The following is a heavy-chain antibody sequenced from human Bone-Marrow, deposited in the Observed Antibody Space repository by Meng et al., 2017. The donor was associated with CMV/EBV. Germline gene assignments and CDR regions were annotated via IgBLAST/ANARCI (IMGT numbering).Heavy chain of an antibody. V-gene: IGHV4-34*01. CDR2: INHSGST. D-gene: IGHD2-8*01. Sequence: SETLSLTCTVYGGSFSGYYWSWIRQPPGKGLEWIGEINHSGSTNYNPSLKSRVTISVDTSKNQFSLKLSSVTAADTAVYYCARGMGSYYFDYWGQGTLVTVSS. J-gene: IGHJ4*02. CDR1: GGSFSGYY. CDR3: ARGMGSYYFDY.